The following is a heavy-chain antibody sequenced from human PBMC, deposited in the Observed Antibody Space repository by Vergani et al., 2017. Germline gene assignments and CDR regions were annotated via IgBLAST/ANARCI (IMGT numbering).Heavy chain of an antibody. D-gene: IGHD2-2*01. V-gene: IGHV4-38-2*01. Sequence: QVQLQESGPGLVKPSETLSLTCAVSGYSISSGYYWGWRRQPPGKGLEWIGSISHSGCTYYNPSLKSRVTISVDTSKNQFYLKLSAVTAADTPVYYCARIVVVPAAFDYWGQGTLVTVSS. CDR1: GYSISSGYY. CDR3: ARIVVVPAAFDY. CDR2: ISHSGCT. J-gene: IGHJ4*02.